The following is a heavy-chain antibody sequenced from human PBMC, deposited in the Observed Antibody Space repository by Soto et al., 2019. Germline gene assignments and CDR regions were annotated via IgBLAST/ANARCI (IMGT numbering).Heavy chain of an antibody. Sequence: QITLKESGPTLVKPTQTLTLTCTFSGFSLNTSGVGVGWIRQPPGRALEWLALIYRDDDKRYSPSLTGRLTITKDTSKNQVVLTMTNMDPVDTATYYCAHTSAGVYIWGSYRYIPFDYWGQGTLVTVSS. CDR1: GFSLNTSGVG. CDR3: AHTSAGVYIWGSYRYIPFDY. D-gene: IGHD3-16*02. V-gene: IGHV2-5*02. J-gene: IGHJ4*02. CDR2: IYRDDDK.